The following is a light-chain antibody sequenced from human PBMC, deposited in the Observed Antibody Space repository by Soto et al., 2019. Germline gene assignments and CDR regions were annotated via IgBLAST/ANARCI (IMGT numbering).Light chain of an antibody. Sequence: QSALTQPPSASGSPGQPVTISCTGTSIDVGGYNRVSWYQHHPGKAPKLMIYEVFKRPSGVPDRFSGSKSGNTASLTVSGLQAEDEADYYCNSYAGNSWVFGGGTKLTVL. CDR3: NSYAGNSWV. J-gene: IGLJ3*02. CDR2: EVF. V-gene: IGLV2-8*01. CDR1: SIDVGGYNR.